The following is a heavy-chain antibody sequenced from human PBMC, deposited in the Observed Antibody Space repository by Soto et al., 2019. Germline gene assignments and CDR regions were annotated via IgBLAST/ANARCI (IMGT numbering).Heavy chain of an antibody. CDR1: GGSISSYY. V-gene: IGHV4-59*01. D-gene: IGHD2-2*02. CDR3: ARDRVPAAIGYYYYGMDF. CDR2: IYYSGST. J-gene: IGHJ6*02. Sequence: SETLSLTCTVSGGSISSYYWSWIRQPPGKGLEWIGYIYYSGSTNYNPSLKSRVTISVDTSKNQFSLKLSSVTAADTAVYYCARDRVPAAIGYYYYGMDFWGQGTKVTVSS.